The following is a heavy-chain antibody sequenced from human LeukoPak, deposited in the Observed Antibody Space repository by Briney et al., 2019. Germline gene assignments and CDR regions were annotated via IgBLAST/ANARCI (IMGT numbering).Heavy chain of an antibody. CDR1: GGSFSGYY. V-gene: IGHV4-59*01. CDR3: ARGLIALDY. CDR2: IYYSGST. J-gene: IGHJ4*02. Sequence: SETLSLTCAVYGGSFSGYYWSWIRQPPGKGLEWIGYIYYSGSTNYNPSLKSRVTISVDTSKNQFSLKLSSVTAADTAVYYCARGLIALDYWGQGTLVTVSS. D-gene: IGHD3-22*01.